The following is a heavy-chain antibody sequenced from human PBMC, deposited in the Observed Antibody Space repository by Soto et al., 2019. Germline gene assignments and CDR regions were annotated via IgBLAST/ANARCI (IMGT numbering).Heavy chain of an antibody. CDR1: GGSFSGYY. D-gene: IGHD2-8*01. Sequence: KASETLSLTCAVSGGSFSGYYWTWIRQSPGKGLEWIGEIIHDGSTNYNPSLKSRVTISVDTSKNQFSLKLTSVTAADTAVYYCARGVLVTVYATFDYWGQGTLVTVSS. V-gene: IGHV4-34*01. J-gene: IGHJ4*02. CDR3: ARGVLVTVYATFDY. CDR2: IIHDGST.